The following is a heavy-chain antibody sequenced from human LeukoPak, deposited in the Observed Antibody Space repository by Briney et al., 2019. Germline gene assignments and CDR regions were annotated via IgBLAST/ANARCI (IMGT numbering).Heavy chain of an antibody. Sequence: SETLSLTCTVSGGSISSYYRSWIRQPPGKGLEWIGGIYISGSTNYTPSLKSRVTISVDTSKNQFSLKLSSVTAADTAVYYCARDPRTVSFDYWGQGTLVTVSS. CDR3: ARDPRTVSFDY. V-gene: IGHV4-4*07. CDR1: GGSISSYY. CDR2: IYISGST. D-gene: IGHD4-17*01. J-gene: IGHJ4*02.